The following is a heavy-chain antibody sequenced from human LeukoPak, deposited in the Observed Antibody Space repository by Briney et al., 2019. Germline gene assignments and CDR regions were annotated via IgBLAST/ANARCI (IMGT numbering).Heavy chain of an antibody. D-gene: IGHD4-11*01. Sequence: PGGSLRLSCAASGFNFKYVWMNWVRQAPGKGLEWVANIKQDGSEKYYVDSVKGRFTISRDNAKNSLYLQMNSLRAEDTAVYYCARDLSIRGQGTLVTVSS. J-gene: IGHJ4*02. V-gene: IGHV3-7*03. CDR3: ARDLSI. CDR2: IKQDGSEK. CDR1: GFNFKYVW.